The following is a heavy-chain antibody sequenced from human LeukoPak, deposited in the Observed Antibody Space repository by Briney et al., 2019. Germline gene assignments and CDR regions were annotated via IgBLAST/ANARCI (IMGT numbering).Heavy chain of an antibody. Sequence: ASVKVSCKAPGYTFSDYDINWVRQATGQGLEWMGWMNPNSGNTGFAQKFQGRISMARTTSTNTAYMELSSRTSDDTAVYFCARGHSGVGSYHMDVWGKGTTVTISS. CDR2: MNPNSGNT. CDR3: ARGHSGVGSYHMDV. V-gene: IGHV1-8*01. D-gene: IGHD3-10*01. J-gene: IGHJ6*03. CDR1: GYTFSDYD.